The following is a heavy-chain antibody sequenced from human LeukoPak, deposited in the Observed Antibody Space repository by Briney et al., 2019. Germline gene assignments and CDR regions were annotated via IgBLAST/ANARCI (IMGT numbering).Heavy chain of an antibody. CDR1: GFTFGNAW. D-gene: IGHD3-22*01. CDR3: TTVPSSGYYYSQPPVY. V-gene: IGHV3-15*01. J-gene: IGHJ4*02. CDR2: IKSKTDGGTT. Sequence: GGSLRLSSAASGFTFGNAWMSWVRQAPGKGLEWVGRIKSKTDGGTTDYAAPVKGRFTISRDDSKNTLYLQMNSLKTEDTAVYYCTTVPSSGYYYSQPPVYWGQGTLVTVSS.